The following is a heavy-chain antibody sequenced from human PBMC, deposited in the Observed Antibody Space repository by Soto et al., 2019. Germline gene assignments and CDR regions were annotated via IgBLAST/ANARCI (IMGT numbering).Heavy chain of an antibody. CDR2: INHSGST. CDR1: GGSFSGYY. D-gene: IGHD2-15*01. J-gene: IGHJ6*03. V-gene: IGHV4-34*01. CDR3: SREGGGPTPYYYYYMDV. Sequence: SETLSLTCAVYGGSFSGYYWSWIRQPPGKGLEWIGEINHSGSTNYNPSIKSRVTISVDTSKNQFTMKLSTVTAADTTVYFCSREGGGPTPYYYYYMDVWGKGTTVTVSS.